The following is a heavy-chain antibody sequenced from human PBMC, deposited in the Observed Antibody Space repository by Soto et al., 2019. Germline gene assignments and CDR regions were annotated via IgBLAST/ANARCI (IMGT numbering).Heavy chain of an antibody. CDR2: IIPIFGTA. V-gene: IGHV1-69*12. CDR3: AGDRARTYSRGWYYFDY. J-gene: IGHJ4*02. CDR1: GGTFSSYA. Sequence: QVQLVQSGAEVKKPGSSVKVSCKASGGTFSSYAISWVRQAPGQGLEWMGGIIPIFGTANYAQKFQGSVTMTADESTSTADRERSSLRSEDTAVYYCAGDRARTYSRGWYYFDYWGQGTLVTVSS. D-gene: IGHD6-19*01.